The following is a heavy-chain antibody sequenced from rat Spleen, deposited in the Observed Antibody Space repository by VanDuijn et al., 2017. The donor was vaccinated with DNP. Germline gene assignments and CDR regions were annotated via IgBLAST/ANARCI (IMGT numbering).Heavy chain of an antibody. Sequence: EVRLVESGGGLVQPGRSLKLSCAASGFTFSDYYMAWVRQAPTKGLELVAYISYFSDNTYSGDSVKGRFTISRDNAKSTLYLQMNSLRSEDMATYYCARPDYYDGSYPHYWGQGVMVTVSS. J-gene: IGHJ2*01. CDR1: GFTFSDYY. V-gene: IGHV5-22*01. CDR2: ISYFSDNT. CDR3: ARPDYYDGSYPHY. D-gene: IGHD1-12*02.